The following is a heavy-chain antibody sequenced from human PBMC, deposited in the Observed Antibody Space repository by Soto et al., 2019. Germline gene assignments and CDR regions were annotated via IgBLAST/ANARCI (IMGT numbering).Heavy chain of an antibody. CDR2: IYHSGST. D-gene: IGHD1-1*01. CDR1: GGSISSGGYS. V-gene: IGHV4-30-2*01. J-gene: IGHJ5*02. CDR3: ARRWGGTTYNWFDP. Sequence: QLQLQESGSGLVKPSQTLSLTCAVSGGSISSGGYSWSWIRQPPGKGLEWIGYIYHSGSTYCNPSLKSRVTISVARSKNQFSLKLCSVTAADTAVYYCARRWGGTTYNWFDPWGQGTLVTVSS.